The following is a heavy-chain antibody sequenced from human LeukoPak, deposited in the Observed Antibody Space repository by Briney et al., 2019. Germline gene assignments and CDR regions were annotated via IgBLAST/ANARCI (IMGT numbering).Heavy chain of an antibody. V-gene: IGHV3-23*01. J-gene: IGHJ3*02. Sequence: GGSLRLSCAASGFTFSSYAMSWVRQAPGKGLEWVSAISGSGGSTYYADSVKGRFTISRDNSKNTPYLQMNSLRAEDTAVYYCAKGLRFLEWLSNDAFDIWGQGTMVTVSS. CDR1: GFTFSSYA. CDR3: AKGLRFLEWLSNDAFDI. CDR2: ISGSGGST. D-gene: IGHD3-3*01.